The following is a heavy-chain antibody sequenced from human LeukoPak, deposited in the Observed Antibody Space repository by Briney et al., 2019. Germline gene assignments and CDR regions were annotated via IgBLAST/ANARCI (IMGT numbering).Heavy chain of an antibody. J-gene: IGHJ4*02. Sequence: SVKVSCKASGGTFSSYAISWVRQAPGQGLEWMGGIIPIFGTANYAQKFQGRVTITTDESTSTAYMELSSLRSEDTAVYYCGRPKRDGYNYDFDYWGQGTLVTVSS. V-gene: IGHV1-69*05. CDR1: GGTFSSYA. CDR3: GRPKRDGYNYDFDY. D-gene: IGHD5-24*01. CDR2: IIPIFGTA.